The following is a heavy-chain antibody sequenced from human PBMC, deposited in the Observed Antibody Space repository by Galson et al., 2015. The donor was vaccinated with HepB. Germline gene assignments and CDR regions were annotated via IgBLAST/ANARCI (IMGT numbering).Heavy chain of an antibody. V-gene: IGHV3-74*01. Sequence: SLRLSCAASGFTFSGYWMHWVRQAPGKGLVWVSRINSDGSSTSYADSVKGRFTISRDNAKNTLYLQMNSLRAEDTAVYYCARTLWEYYDFWSGYYDYWGQGTLVTVSS. CDR3: ARTLWEYYDFWSGYYDY. J-gene: IGHJ4*02. CDR2: INSDGSST. D-gene: IGHD3-3*01. CDR1: GFTFSGYW.